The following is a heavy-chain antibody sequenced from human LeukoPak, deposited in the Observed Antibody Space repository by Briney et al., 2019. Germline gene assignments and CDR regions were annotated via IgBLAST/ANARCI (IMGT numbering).Heavy chain of an antibody. Sequence: GASVKVSCKASGYIFTGYYMHWVRQAPGQGPEWMGRINPNSGCTNYAQKFQGRVTMTRDTSITTTYMELSRLRSDDSAVYYCARGGPTYGSKYNWFDPWGQGALVTVSS. CDR1: GYIFTGYY. D-gene: IGHD4/OR15-4a*01. V-gene: IGHV1-2*06. CDR3: ARGGPTYGSKYNWFDP. J-gene: IGHJ5*02. CDR2: INPNSGCT.